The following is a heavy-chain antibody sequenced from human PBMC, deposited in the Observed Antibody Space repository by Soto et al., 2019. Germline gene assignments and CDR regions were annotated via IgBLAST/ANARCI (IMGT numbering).Heavy chain of an antibody. J-gene: IGHJ6*02. CDR3: ARNRLLWFGTYGMDV. CDR1: GGTFSSYA. Sequence: QVQLVQSGAEVKKPGSSVKVSCKASGGTFSSYAISWVRQAPGQGLEWMGGIIPIFGTANYAQKFQGRVTITADECMSTAYMELSSLRSEDTAVYYCARNRLLWFGTYGMDVWGQGTTVTVSS. D-gene: IGHD3-10*01. V-gene: IGHV1-69*01. CDR2: IIPIFGTA.